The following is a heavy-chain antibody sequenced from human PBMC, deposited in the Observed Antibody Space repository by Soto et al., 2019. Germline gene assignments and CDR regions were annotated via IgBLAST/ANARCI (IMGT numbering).Heavy chain of an antibody. D-gene: IGHD6-19*01. CDR1: GFTFSNVW. J-gene: IGHJ4*02. Sequence: EVQLVESGGGLVQPGGSLRLSCAASGFTFSNVWMNWVRQAPGKGLEWVGRIKSKTDGGTTDYAAPVKGRFTISRDDSKNTLYLQMNSLKIEDTAVYYCTPLALKYTSGWYEFSDWGQGTLVTVSS. CDR3: TPLALKYTSGWYEFSD. CDR2: IKSKTDGGTT. V-gene: IGHV3-15*07.